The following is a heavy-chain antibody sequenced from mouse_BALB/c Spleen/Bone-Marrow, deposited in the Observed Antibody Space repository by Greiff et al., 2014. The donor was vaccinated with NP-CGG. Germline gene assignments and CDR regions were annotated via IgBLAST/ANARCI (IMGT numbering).Heavy chain of an antibody. CDR2: IDPENGNT. J-gene: IGHJ4*01. CDR1: GFNIKDYY. CDR3: ARGDGYAMDY. Sequence: EVKLMESGAEIVRSGALVKLSCKASGFNIKDYYMQWVKQRPEQGLEWIGWIDPENGNTIYDPKFQGKASITADTSSNTAYLQLSSLISEDTAVYYCARGDGYAMDYWGQGTSVTVSS. V-gene: IGHV14-1*02.